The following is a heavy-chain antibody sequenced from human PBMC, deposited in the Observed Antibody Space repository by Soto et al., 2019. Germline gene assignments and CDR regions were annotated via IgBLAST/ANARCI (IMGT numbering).Heavy chain of an antibody. CDR2: ISSSSTYM. D-gene: IGHD1-7*01. CDR1: GFTFSTHS. Sequence: EVQLVESGGGLVKPGGSLRLSCAASGFTFSTHSVNWVRQAPGKGLEWVSSISSSSTYMHYADSVKGRFTISRDNAKNSLYLQMDGLRAEDTAVYYCAGGTVIGTITGTPGSFNDLDYWGQGSLVTVSS. V-gene: IGHV3-21*02. CDR3: AGGTVIGTITGTPGSFNDLDY. J-gene: IGHJ4*02.